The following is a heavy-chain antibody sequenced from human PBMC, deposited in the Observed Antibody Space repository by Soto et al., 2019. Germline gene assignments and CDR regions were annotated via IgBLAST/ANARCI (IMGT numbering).Heavy chain of an antibody. Sequence: QVHLVQSGAEVKKPGASVKVSCKGSGYDFTTYCINWVRQAPGQGLEWMAWISAHNGNTDYAQKLQGRVTVTRDTSTSTAYMELRSLRSDDTAMYYCARGRYGDYWGQGALVTVSS. V-gene: IGHV1-18*01. CDR3: ARGRYGDY. D-gene: IGHD1-1*01. CDR2: ISAHNGNT. CDR1: GYDFTTYC. J-gene: IGHJ4*02.